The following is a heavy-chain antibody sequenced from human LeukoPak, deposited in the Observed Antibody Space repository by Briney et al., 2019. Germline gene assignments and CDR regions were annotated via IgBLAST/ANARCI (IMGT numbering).Heavy chain of an antibody. Sequence: SETLSLTCTVSGGSISSYYWSWIRQPPGKGLEWIGYIYYSGGTNYNPSLKSRVTISVDTSKNQFSLKLSSVTAADTAVYYCARASLPGANGITSFDYWGQGTLVTVSS. CDR3: ARASLPGANGITSFDY. D-gene: IGHD3-3*01. CDR2: IYYSGGT. V-gene: IGHV4-59*01. J-gene: IGHJ4*02. CDR1: GGSISSYY.